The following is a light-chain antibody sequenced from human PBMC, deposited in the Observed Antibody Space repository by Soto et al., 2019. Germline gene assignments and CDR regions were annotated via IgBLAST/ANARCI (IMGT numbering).Light chain of an antibody. CDR3: QQYNNWPPIT. J-gene: IGKJ5*01. CDR2: DTS. CDR1: QSVSSY. V-gene: IGKV3-15*01. Sequence: EIVLTQSPATLSLSPGERATLSCRASQSVSSYLAWYQQKPGQAPRLLIYDTSNRATGIPARFSGSGSGTEFTLTISRLQSEDFAVYYCQQYNNWPPITFGQGTRLEIK.